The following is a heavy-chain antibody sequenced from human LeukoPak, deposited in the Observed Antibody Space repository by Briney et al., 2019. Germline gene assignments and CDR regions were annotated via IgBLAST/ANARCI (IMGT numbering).Heavy chain of an antibody. CDR2: IYRSGST. V-gene: IGHV4-38-2*02. Sequence: SETLSLTCIVSGYSITTGYYWGWIRQPPGKGLEWIGSIYRSGSTTYNSSLKSRVTISVDTSKNQFSLKLSSVTAADTAVYYCARDIEVLPAGIRGNDWFDPWGRGILVTVSS. D-gene: IGHD2-2*02. J-gene: IGHJ5*02. CDR3: ARDIEVLPAGIRGNDWFDP. CDR1: GYSITTGYY.